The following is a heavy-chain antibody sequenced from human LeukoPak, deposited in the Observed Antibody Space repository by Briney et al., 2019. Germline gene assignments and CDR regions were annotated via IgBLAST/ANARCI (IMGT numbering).Heavy chain of an antibody. CDR3: ASYRYGSEFAVDI. CDR2: IYRGGST. D-gene: IGHD6-25*01. V-gene: IGHV3-66*01. Sequence: GGSLRLSCGASGFTVSINYTSWVRHAPRKGLERVSIIYRGGSTYYAYSVTGRFTISRDNSKNTLYLQMNSLRAEDTAVYYCASYRYGSEFAVDIWGQGTMVTVSS. J-gene: IGHJ3*02. CDR1: GFTVSINY.